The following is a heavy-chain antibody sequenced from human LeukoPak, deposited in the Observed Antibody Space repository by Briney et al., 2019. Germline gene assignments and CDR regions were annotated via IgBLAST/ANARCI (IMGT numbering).Heavy chain of an antibody. V-gene: IGHV1-2*06. D-gene: IGHD7-27*01. Sequence: ASVKVSCNTSGYTFNGYFIHWVRQAAGQGLEWMGRINPSSGVTEFAQNFQGRVAMSRDTSISTASMELSWLTSDDTAVYYCARDLSSTPNWEFDYWGQGTLVTVSS. J-gene: IGHJ4*02. CDR2: INPSSGVT. CDR1: GYTFNGYF. CDR3: ARDLSSTPNWEFDY.